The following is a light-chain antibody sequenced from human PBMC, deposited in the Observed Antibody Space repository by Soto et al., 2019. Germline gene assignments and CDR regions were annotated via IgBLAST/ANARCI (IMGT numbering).Light chain of an antibody. Sequence: QSALTQPASVSGSPGQSITISCTGTSSDVGGYNYVSWYQQHPGKAPKLIIYEVSNRPSGVSNRFSGSKSGSTASLAISGLRSEDEADYYCAAWDDSLSGRWVFGGGTKLTVL. J-gene: IGLJ3*02. CDR2: EVS. V-gene: IGLV2-14*01. CDR3: AAWDDSLSGRWV. CDR1: SSDVGGYNY.